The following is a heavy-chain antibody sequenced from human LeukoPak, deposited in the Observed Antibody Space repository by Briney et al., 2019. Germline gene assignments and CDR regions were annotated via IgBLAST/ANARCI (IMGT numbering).Heavy chain of an antibody. CDR3: ARHFYDSSGYQIRGGGYFDY. D-gene: IGHD3-22*01. Sequence: PGGSLRLSCAASGFTFSSYAMSWVRQAPGKGLEWVSAISGSGGSTYYADSVKGRFTISRGNSKNTLYLQMNSLRAEDTAVYYCARHFYDSSGYQIRGGGYFDYWGQGTLVTVSS. CDR2: ISGSGGST. J-gene: IGHJ4*02. CDR1: GFTFSSYA. V-gene: IGHV3-23*01.